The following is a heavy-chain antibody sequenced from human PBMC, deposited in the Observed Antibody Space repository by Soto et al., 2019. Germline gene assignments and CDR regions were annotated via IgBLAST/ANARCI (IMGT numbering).Heavy chain of an antibody. Sequence: PSETLSLTGPVSGYSISSGSYWAWIRQPPGKGVEGIGSLSYSGNVYYNPSLKSRISISVDTSKNQFSLTLTSVAAADTAVYYCARQSCSGGGCYSGPQHWYFALWGRGTLVTVSS. D-gene: IGHD2-15*01. V-gene: IGHV4-38-2*01. CDR3: ARQSCSGGGCYSGPQHWYFAL. CDR2: LSYSGNV. J-gene: IGHJ2*01. CDR1: GYSISSGSY.